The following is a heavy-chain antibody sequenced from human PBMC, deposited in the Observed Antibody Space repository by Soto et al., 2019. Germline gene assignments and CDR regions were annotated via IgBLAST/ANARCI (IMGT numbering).Heavy chain of an antibody. Sequence: PSETLSLTCAVSGYSISSSSYYWGWIRQPPGKGLEWIGSIYYSGGTYYNPSLKSRVTISVDTSKNQFSMKLSSVTAADTAVYYCATSNTMVRGVIDYWGQGTLVTVS. CDR3: ATSNTMVRGVIDY. J-gene: IGHJ4*02. D-gene: IGHD3-10*01. CDR1: GYSISSSSYY. CDR2: IYYSGGT. V-gene: IGHV4-39*01.